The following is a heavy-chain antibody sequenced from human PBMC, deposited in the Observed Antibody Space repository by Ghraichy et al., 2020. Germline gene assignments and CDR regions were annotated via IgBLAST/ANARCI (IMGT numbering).Heavy chain of an antibody. CDR3: ARDRTRVYYYYGMDV. CDR2: IIPILGIA. Sequence: SVKVSCKASGGTFSSYAISWVRQAPGQGLEWMGRIIPILGIANYAQKFQGRVTITADKSTSTAYMELSSLRSEDTAVYYCARDRTRVYYYYGMDVWGQGTTVTVSS. D-gene: IGHD1-1*01. V-gene: IGHV1-69*04. CDR1: GGTFSSYA. J-gene: IGHJ6*02.